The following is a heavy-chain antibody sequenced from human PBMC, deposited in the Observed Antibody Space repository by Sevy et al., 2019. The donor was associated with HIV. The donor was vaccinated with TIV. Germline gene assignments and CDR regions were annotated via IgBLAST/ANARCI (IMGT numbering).Heavy chain of an antibody. Sequence: GGSLRLSCAASGFTFSSYSMNWVRQAPGKGLEWVSSISSSSSYIYYADSVKGRFTISREKTKNSLYLQMNSQGAKDTAVHYSASEGGEYYALTSSYLPAAYYDYGIDVWGQGTTVTVSS. CDR1: GFTFSSYS. D-gene: IGHD3-3*01. CDR2: ISSSSSYI. J-gene: IGHJ6*02. V-gene: IGHV3-21*01. CDR3: ASEGGEYYALTSSYLPAAYYDYGIDV.